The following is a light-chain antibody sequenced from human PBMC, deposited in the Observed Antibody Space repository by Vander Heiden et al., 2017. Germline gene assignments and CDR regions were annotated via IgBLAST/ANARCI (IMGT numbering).Light chain of an antibody. V-gene: IGLV7-46*01. Sequence: QAVVTQAPSLTVSPGGTVTLTCGSSTGAVTSGHYPYWFQQKPGQAPRTLIYDTNNKHSWTPARFSGSLLGGKAALTLSGAQPEDEAEYYCLLSYSGARVFGGGTKLTVL. CDR2: DTN. CDR3: LLSYSGARV. CDR1: TGAVTSGHY. J-gene: IGLJ3*02.